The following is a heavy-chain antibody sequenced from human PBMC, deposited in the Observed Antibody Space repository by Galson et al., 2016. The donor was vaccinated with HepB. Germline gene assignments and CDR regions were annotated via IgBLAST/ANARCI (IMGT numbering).Heavy chain of an antibody. J-gene: IGHJ4*02. CDR1: GYTFTGYY. CDR2: INPYNSDT. Sequence: SVKVSCKASGYTFTGYYIHWVRQAPGQGLEWMGWINPYNSDTNYAQKFRGRVTMTRDTSISTAYMDLNRLRSDDSAVYYCARGEVVVTGILAVRYFDYWGQGTLVTVSS. D-gene: IGHD2-21*02. CDR3: ARGEVVVTGILAVRYFDY. V-gene: IGHV1-2*02.